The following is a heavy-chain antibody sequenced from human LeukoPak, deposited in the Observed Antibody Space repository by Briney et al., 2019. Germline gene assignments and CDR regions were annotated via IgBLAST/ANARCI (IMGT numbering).Heavy chain of an antibody. Sequence: GASVKVSCKVSGYTLTELPMHWVRQAPGKGLEWMGGFDPEDGETIYAQKFQGRVTMTEDTSTDTAYMELSSLRSEDTAVYYCATGDSIARATNPVYGYWGQGTLDTVSS. V-gene: IGHV1-24*01. J-gene: IGHJ4*02. CDR3: ATGDSIARATNPVYGY. CDR1: GYTLTELP. D-gene: IGHD1-26*01. CDR2: FDPEDGET.